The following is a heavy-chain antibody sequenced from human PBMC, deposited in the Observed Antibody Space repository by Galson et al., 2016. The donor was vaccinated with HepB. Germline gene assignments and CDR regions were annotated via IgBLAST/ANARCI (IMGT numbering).Heavy chain of an antibody. CDR2: CYYTATT. CDR3: ARVSHDSFDI. J-gene: IGHJ3*02. CDR1: GVPVTSGGYY. Sequence: ETLSLPCAVSGVPVTSGGYYWSRIRPPPGKGLEWIGYCYYTATTGYNPSLERRVTISRDTSKNHFSLTLNSLTAADTAVYYCARVSHDSFDIWGQGTMFTVSS. V-gene: IGHV4-61*03.